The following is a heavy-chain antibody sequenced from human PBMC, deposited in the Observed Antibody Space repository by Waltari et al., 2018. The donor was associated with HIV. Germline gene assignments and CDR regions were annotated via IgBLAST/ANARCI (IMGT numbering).Heavy chain of an antibody. CDR2: MNPSSGLA. D-gene: IGHD3-3*01. Sequence: QVQLVQSGAEEKKPGAPVKVSCKTSGYNSSDNDRNWVRQATGQGLEWMGWMNPSSGLAGYARKFQGRVSMTGDTSSHTAYMELRTLTSQDTAIYYCTKARRGAIFGDAWGQGTPVTVSS. V-gene: IGHV1-8*01. CDR3: TKARRGAIFGDA. CDR1: GYNSSDND. J-gene: IGHJ4*02.